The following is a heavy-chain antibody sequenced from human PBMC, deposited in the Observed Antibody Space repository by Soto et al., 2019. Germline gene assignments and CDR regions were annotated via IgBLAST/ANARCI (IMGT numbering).Heavy chain of an antibody. CDR3: ARSNCSGGSCYSFYGMDV. Sequence: ASVKVSCKASGYTFTSYAIHWVRQAPGQRLEWMGWINAGNGNTKYSQKFQGRVTITRDTSASTAYMELSSLRSEDTAVYYCARSNCSGGSCYSFYGMDVWGQGTTVTVSS. CDR2: INAGNGNT. D-gene: IGHD2-15*01. CDR1: GYTFTSYA. J-gene: IGHJ6*02. V-gene: IGHV1-3*01.